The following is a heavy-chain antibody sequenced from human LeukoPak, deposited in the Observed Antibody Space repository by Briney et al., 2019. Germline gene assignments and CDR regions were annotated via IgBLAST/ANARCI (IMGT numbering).Heavy chain of an antibody. CDR2: IYHSGRT. J-gene: IGHJ4*02. D-gene: IGHD2-8*01. V-gene: IGHV4-59*08. CDR1: GGSISSYY. CDR3: ARGVPPDY. Sequence: SETLSLTCTVSGGSISSYYWSWIRQPPGKGLEWIGSIYHSGRTYYNPSLKSRVTISVDTSKNQFSLNLSSVTAADTAVYYCARGVPPDYWGQGTLVTVSS.